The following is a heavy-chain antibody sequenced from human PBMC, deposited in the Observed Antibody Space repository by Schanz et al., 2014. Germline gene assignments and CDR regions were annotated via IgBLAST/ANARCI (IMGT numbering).Heavy chain of an antibody. D-gene: IGHD6-13*01. CDR2: IYSNGIS. J-gene: IGHJ4*02. CDR1: GGSISSSNW. V-gene: IGHV4-4*02. Sequence: QVQLQESGPGLVKPSGTLSLTCAVSGGSISSSNWWSWVRQPPGKGLEWIGRIYSNGISHYNPSPGSRVPMSVDASKNQFSLMLGSVTAADTAVYYCARAAGPVDYWGQGTLVTVSS. CDR3: ARAAGPVDY.